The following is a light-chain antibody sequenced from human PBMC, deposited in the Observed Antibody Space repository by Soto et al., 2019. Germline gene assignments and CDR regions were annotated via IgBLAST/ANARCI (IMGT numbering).Light chain of an antibody. CDR2: DAS. CDR3: QQSYRTPRT. CDR1: QSISTY. Sequence: DIQMTQSPSSLSTSVGDRVTITCRASQSISTYLNWYQQKPGTAPKLLIYDASSLQSGVPSRFSGSGSGTDFTLTISSLQPGDFATYYCQQSYRTPRTFGGGTKVDIK. J-gene: IGKJ4*01. V-gene: IGKV1-39*01.